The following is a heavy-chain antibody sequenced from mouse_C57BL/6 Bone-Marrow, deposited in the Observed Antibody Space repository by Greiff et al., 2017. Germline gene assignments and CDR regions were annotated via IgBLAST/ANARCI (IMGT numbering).Heavy chain of an antibody. J-gene: IGHJ2*01. CDR2: INPNNGGT. V-gene: IGHV1-18*01. CDR1: GYTFTDYN. CDR3: ATGIFDY. Sequence: VQLQQSGPELVKPGASVKIPCKASGYTFTDYNMDWVKQSHGKSLEWIGDINPNNGGTIYNHKFKGQATLTVDKSSSTASLELRSLTSEDTAVFYCATGIFDYWGQGTTLTGSS.